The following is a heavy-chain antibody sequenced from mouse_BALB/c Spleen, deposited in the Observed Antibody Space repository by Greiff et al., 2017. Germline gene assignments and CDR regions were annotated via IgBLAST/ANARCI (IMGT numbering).Heavy chain of an antibody. Sequence: LQQPGSELVRPGASVKLSCKASVYTFTSYWMHWVKQRPGQGLEWIGNIYPGSGSTNYDEKFKSKATLTVDTSSSTAYMQLSSLTSEDSAVYYCTRSGGYYAMDYWGQGTSVTVSS. CDR2: IYPGSGST. J-gene: IGHJ4*01. V-gene: IGHV1S22*01. CDR1: VYTFTSYW. D-gene: IGHD1-1*02. CDR3: TRSGGYYAMDY.